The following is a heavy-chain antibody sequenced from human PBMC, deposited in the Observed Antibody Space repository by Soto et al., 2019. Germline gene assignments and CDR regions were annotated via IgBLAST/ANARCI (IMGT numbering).Heavy chain of an antibody. CDR1: GYSFTSYG. D-gene: IGHD6-19*01. V-gene: IGHV5-10-1*01. Sequence: GESRRISCKGAGYSFTSYGISWVRQMPGKGLEWMGRIDPSDSYTNYSPSFQGHVTISADKSISTAYLQWSSLKASDTAMYYCARHQYSSGWLSRNWFDPWGQGTLVTVSS. CDR3: ARHQYSSGWLSRNWFDP. CDR2: IDPSDSYT. J-gene: IGHJ5*02.